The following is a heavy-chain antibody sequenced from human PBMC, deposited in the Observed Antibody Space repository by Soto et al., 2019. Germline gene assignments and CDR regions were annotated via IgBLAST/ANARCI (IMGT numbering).Heavy chain of an antibody. CDR2: IIPMVGMS. CDR1: GGTFNFYT. V-gene: IGHV1-69*02. J-gene: IGHJ4*02. D-gene: IGHD3-10*01. CDR3: ATSYGSGSRPFDS. Sequence: SVKVSCKASGGTFNFYTFSWVRQAPGQGLEWMGRIIPMVGMSNYAQKFQGRVTIIADRSTNTTYMQLSSLRSEDTALYYCATSYGSGSRPFDSWGQGTPVTVSS.